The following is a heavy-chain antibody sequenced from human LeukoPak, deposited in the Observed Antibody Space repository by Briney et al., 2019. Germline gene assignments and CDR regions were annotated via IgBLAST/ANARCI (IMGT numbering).Heavy chain of an antibody. D-gene: IGHD3-16*02. V-gene: IGHV3-21*04. CDR3: AKDHRSSTWPFDY. CDR1: GFTFNTYS. J-gene: IGHJ4*02. CDR2: ISSSSSCI. Sequence: GGSLRLSCAVSGFTFNTYSMNWVRQAPGKGLEWVSSISSSSSCIYSADSVKGRFTISRDNARNSLYLQMNSLKAEDTAVYYCAKDHRSSTWPFDYWGQGALVTVSS.